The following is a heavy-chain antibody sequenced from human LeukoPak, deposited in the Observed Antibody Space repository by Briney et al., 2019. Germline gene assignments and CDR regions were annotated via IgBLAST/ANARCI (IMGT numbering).Heavy chain of an antibody. CDR2: IYYSGST. Sequence: SPSETLSLTCTVSGGSISTYYWSWIRQPPGKGLEWIGYIYYSGSTNYNPSLKSRVTISVDTSKNQFSLKLSSVTAADTAVYYCARHDGIAAAVYFDYWGQGTLVTVSS. CDR1: GGSISTYY. J-gene: IGHJ4*02. V-gene: IGHV4-59*08. CDR3: ARHDGIAAAVYFDY. D-gene: IGHD6-13*01.